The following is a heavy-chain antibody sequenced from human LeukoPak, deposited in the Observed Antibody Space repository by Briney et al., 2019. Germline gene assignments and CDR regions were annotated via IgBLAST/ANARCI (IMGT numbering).Heavy chain of an antibody. J-gene: IGHJ6*03. V-gene: IGHV4-39*07. Sequence: SETLSLTCIISGGSISSSTYYWGWIRQSPGKGLEWIGTIYYNGNTYYNPSLQSRVTISVDTSKNQFSLKLSSVTAADTAVYYCACQVGSDWYYYYMDVWGKGTTVTVSS. CDR2: IYYNGNT. CDR3: ACQVGSDWYYYYMDV. D-gene: IGHD2-21*02. CDR1: GGSISSSTYY.